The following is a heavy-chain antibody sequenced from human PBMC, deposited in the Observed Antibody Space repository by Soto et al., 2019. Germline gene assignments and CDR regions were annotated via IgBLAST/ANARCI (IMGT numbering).Heavy chain of an antibody. Sequence: GGSLRLSCAASGFTFSSYSMNWVRQAPGKGLEWVSSISSSSSYIYYADSVKGRFTISRDNAKNSLYLQMNSLRAEDTAVYYCARDPTIFGVVIEFDYWGQGTLVTVSS. CDR1: GFTFSSYS. CDR2: ISSSSSYI. CDR3: ARDPTIFGVVIEFDY. D-gene: IGHD3-3*01. V-gene: IGHV3-21*01. J-gene: IGHJ4*02.